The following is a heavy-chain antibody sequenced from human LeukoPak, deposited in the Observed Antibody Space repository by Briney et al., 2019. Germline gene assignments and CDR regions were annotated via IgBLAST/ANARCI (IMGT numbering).Heavy chain of an antibody. J-gene: IGHJ4*02. CDR3: ARGLRKGRYFDY. CDR1: GFTFSTYS. Sequence: GGSLRLSCAASGFTFSTYSMSWVRQAPGKGLEWVSSITSSSSYIYYADSVRGRFTISRDNAENSLYLQTNSLRAEDTAIYYCARGLRKGRYFDYWGQGTLVTVSS. V-gene: IGHV3-21*01. D-gene: IGHD3-16*01. CDR2: ITSSSSYI.